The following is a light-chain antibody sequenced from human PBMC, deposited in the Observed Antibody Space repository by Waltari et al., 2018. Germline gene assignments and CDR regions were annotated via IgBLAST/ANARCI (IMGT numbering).Light chain of an antibody. CDR1: KLGDKY. CDR3: QAWDSSTAVA. Sequence: SYELTQPPSVSVSPGQTASITCSGDKLGDKYASWYQQKSGQSPALVIDQDTKRPSGIPERFSGSNSGNTATLTISGTQALDEADYYCQAWDSSTAVAFGGGTKLTVL. CDR2: QDT. J-gene: IGLJ2*01. V-gene: IGLV3-1*01.